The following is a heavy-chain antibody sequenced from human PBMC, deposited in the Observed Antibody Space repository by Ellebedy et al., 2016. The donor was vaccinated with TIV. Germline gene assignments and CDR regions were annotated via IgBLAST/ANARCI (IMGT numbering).Heavy chain of an antibody. CDR3: AKDWYSSSWYTFDY. J-gene: IGHJ4*02. CDR1: GFTFDDYA. D-gene: IGHD6-13*01. V-gene: IGHV3-9*01. CDR2: ISWNSGSI. Sequence: GGSLRLSXAASGFTFDDYAMHWVRQAPGKGLEWVSGISWNSGSIGYADSMKGRFTISRDNAKNSLYLQMNSLRAEDTALYYCAKDWYSSSWYTFDYWGQGTLVTVSS.